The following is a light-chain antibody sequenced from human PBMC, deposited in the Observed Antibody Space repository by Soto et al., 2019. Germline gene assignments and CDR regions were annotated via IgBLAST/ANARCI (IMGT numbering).Light chain of an antibody. J-gene: IGKJ1*01. V-gene: IGKV3-20*01. CDR2: GAS. CDR3: QQYCSSSWT. Sequence: ESVLTQSPGTLSLSPGEKATLSCRASQSVSSSYLAWYQQKPGQAPRLLIYGASSRATGIPDRFSGSRSWTDFTLTVSRLELEDFEVYYCQQYCSSSWTFGQGTKVEIK. CDR1: QSVSSSY.